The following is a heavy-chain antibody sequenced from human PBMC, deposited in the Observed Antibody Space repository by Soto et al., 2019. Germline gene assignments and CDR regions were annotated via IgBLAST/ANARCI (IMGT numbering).Heavy chain of an antibody. V-gene: IGHV4-4*02. CDR3: PRKAPMPVYYYFDY. CDR2: ISHTGST. Sequence: QVQLQESGPGLVKPSGTLSLTCAVSDGSISSPYWWSWVRQSPGKGLEWIGEISHTGSTYYNPSLESRLTISVDKSKNYFSLRLTSVTAADAAMYYCPRKAPMPVYYYFDYWGQGALVTVSS. J-gene: IGHJ4*02. CDR1: DGSISSPYW. D-gene: IGHD2-2*01.